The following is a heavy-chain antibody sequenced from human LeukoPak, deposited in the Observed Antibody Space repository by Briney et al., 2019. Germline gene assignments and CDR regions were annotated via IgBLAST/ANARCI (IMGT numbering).Heavy chain of an antibody. V-gene: IGHV4-59*08. J-gene: IGHJ4*02. CDR1: GGSISSYY. Sequence: SETLSLTCTVSGGSISSYYRSWIRQPPGKGLEWIGYIYYSGSTNYNPSLKSRVTISVDTSKTQFSLKLSSVTAADTAVYYCARGAPPQNWGQGTLVTVSS. CDR2: IYYSGST. CDR3: ARGAPPQN.